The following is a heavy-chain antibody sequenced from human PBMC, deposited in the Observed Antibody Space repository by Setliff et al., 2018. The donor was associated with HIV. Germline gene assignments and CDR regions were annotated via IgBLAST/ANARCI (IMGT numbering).Heavy chain of an antibody. D-gene: IGHD2-8*01. V-gene: IGHV3-20*04. CDR2: TTWNSGSI. Sequence: GGSLRLSCVASGLTFNRYWMSWVRQVPGKGLEWVSGTTWNSGSIAIADSVKGRFTISRDNAKNSLYLVMNDLRADDTATYYCARDRLTNVRYWTSDYWGQGTLVTVSS. CDR3: ARDRLTNVRYWTSDY. J-gene: IGHJ4*02. CDR1: GLTFNRYW.